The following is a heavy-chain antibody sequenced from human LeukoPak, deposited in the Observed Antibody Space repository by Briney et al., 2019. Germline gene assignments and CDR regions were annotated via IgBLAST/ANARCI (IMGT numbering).Heavy chain of an antibody. D-gene: IGHD3-22*01. CDR1: GYSISSGYY. V-gene: IGHV4-38-2*02. J-gene: IGHJ3*02. Sequence: PSETLSLTCTVSGYSISSGYYWGWIRQSPGKGLAWIGRISSSGSTNYNPSLKSRVTISVDTSKNQFSLKLSSVTAADTAVYFCARGPYSYDSSGAFDIWGQGTMVTVSS. CDR3: ARGPYSYDSSGAFDI. CDR2: ISSSGST.